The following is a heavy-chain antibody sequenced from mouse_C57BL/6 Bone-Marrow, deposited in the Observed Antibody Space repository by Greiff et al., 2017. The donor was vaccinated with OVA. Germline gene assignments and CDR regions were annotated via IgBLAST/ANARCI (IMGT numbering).Heavy chain of an antibody. Sequence: QVQLQQSGAELVRPGASVTLSCKASGYTFTDYEMHWVKQTPVPGLEWIGALDPETGGTAYNQKFKGKAILTADKSSSTAYMELRSLTSEDSAVYYCTRRGGYYAMDYWGQGTSVTVSS. CDR2: LDPETGGT. CDR1: GYTFTDYE. CDR3: TRRGGYYAMDY. V-gene: IGHV1-15*01. J-gene: IGHJ4*01.